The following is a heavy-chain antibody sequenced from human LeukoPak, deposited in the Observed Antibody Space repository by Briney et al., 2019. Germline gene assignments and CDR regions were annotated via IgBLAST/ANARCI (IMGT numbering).Heavy chain of an antibody. Sequence: GGSLRLSCAASGFSFSDYYMSWIRQTPGKGLERVSYISGSGSTIFYADSVKGRFIISRDNAKNSLYLQLNSLRAGDTAVYYCARVVYCTGGICQIFAFDTWGQGTMVTVSS. CDR3: ARVVYCTGGICQIFAFDT. J-gene: IGHJ3*02. D-gene: IGHD2-15*01. V-gene: IGHV3-11*01. CDR1: GFSFSDYY. CDR2: ISGSGSTI.